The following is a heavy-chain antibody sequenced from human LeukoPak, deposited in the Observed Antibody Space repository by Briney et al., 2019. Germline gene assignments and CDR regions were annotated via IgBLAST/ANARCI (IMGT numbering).Heavy chain of an antibody. J-gene: IGHJ3*02. CDR3: ARDGTSSTSATNTGGNAFDI. D-gene: IGHD2-2*01. CDR1: GGTFSSYA. CDR2: IIPIFGTA. V-gene: IGHV1-69*05. Sequence: ASVKVSCKASGGTFSSYAISWVRQAPGQGLEWMGGIIPIFGTANYAQKFQGRVTITTDESTSTAYMELSSLRSEDTAVYYYARDGTSSTSATNTGGNAFDIWGQGTMVTVSS.